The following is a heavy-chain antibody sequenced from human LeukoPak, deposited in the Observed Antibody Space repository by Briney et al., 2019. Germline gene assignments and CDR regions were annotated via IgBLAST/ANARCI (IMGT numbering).Heavy chain of an antibody. CDR1: GVSFSGYY. CDR2: INHSGST. V-gene: IGHV4-34*01. J-gene: IGHJ4*02. CDR3: ASDKGASGWGLGY. D-gene: IGHD6-19*01. Sequence: SETLSLTCAVYGVSFSGYYWSWIRQPPGKGLEWIGEINHSGSTNYNPSLKSRVTISVDTSKNQFSLKLSSVTAADTAVYYCASDKGASGWGLGYWGQGTLVTVSS.